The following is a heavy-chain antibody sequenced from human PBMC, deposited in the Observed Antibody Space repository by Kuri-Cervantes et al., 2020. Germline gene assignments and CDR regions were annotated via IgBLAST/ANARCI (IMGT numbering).Heavy chain of an antibody. CDR1: GFTVSGHE. Sequence: GGPLRLSCAGSGFTVSGHEMSWVRQAPGKGLEWVSSISRNSDYIYYADSVKGRFTISRDNAKNSLYLQMNSLRAEDTAVYYCARDLPQDFWSAKSRGWFDYWGQGTLVTVSS. D-gene: IGHD3-3*01. V-gene: IGHV3-21*01. J-gene: IGHJ4*02. CDR2: ISRNSDYI. CDR3: ARDLPQDFWSAKSRGWFDY.